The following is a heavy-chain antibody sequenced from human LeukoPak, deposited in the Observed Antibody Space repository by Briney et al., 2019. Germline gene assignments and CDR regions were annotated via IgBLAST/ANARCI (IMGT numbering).Heavy chain of an antibody. CDR1: GGSISSGGYS. Sequence: SETLSLTCAVSGGSISSGGYSWSWIRQPPGKGLEWIGYIYHSGSTYYNPSLKSRVTISVDRSKNQFSLKLSSVTAADTAVYYCARGGDYGPYFDYWGQGTLVTVSS. CDR3: ARGGDYGPYFDY. J-gene: IGHJ4*02. D-gene: IGHD4-17*01. V-gene: IGHV4-30-2*01. CDR2: IYHSGST.